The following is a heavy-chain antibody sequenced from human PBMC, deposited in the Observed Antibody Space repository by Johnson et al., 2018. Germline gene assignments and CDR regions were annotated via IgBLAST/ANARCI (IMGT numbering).Heavy chain of an antibody. CDR3: AGNSGYDSDYGFDI. Sequence: VQLLESGGGVVQPGRSLRLSCAASGFTFSTYGMHWVRQAPGKGLEWVAVIWYDGSNKHYPDSVKGRFTISKDNYKNTRYLQMNSLRAEETAVYYWAGNSGYDSDYGFDIWGQGTIVRVSS. V-gene: IGHV3-33*01. D-gene: IGHD5-12*01. J-gene: IGHJ3*02. CDR2: IWYDGSNK. CDR1: GFTFSTYG.